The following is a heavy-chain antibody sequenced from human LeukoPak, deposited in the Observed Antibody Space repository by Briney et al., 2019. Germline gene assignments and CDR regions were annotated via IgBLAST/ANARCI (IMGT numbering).Heavy chain of an antibody. Sequence: SQTLSLTCAISGDSVSSNSAAWNWIRQSPSRGLEWLGRTYYRSKWYNDYAVSVKSRITINPDTSKNQFSLQLNSVTPEDTAVYYCARVRINGRLGELSLWAFDIWGQGTMVTVSS. CDR1: GDSVSSNSAA. V-gene: IGHV6-1*01. D-gene: IGHD3-16*02. J-gene: IGHJ3*02. CDR2: TYYRSKWYN. CDR3: ARVRINGRLGELSLWAFDI.